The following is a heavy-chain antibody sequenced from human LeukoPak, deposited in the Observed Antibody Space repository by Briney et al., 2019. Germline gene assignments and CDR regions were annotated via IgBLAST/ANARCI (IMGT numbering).Heavy chain of an antibody. V-gene: IGHV1-69*04. CDR2: IIPILGIA. CDR1: GYTFTSYG. Sequence: RASVKVSCKASGYTFTSYGISWVRQAPGQGLEWMGRIIPILGIANYAQNFQGRVTIIADKSTSTAYMELSSLRSEDTAVYYCARSSADAFDIWGQGTMVTVSS. J-gene: IGHJ3*02. CDR3: ARSSADAFDI.